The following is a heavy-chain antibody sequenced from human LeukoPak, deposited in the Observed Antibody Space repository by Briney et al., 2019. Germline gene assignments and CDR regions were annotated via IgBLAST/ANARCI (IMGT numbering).Heavy chain of an antibody. CDR3: ARDRGRSARGRWFDP. D-gene: IGHD3-3*01. Sequence: SETLSLTCTVSGGAISSYYWSWIRQPPGKGLAWVGYIYYSGSTNYNPSLKSRVTISVDTSKNQFSLKLSSVTAADTAVYYCARDRGRSARGRWFDPWGQGTLVTVSS. V-gene: IGHV4-59*01. J-gene: IGHJ5*02. CDR1: GGAISSYY. CDR2: IYYSGST.